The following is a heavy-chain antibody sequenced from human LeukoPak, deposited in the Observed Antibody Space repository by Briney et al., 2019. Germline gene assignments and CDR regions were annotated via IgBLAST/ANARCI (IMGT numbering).Heavy chain of an antibody. CDR3: ARITMVRGVIRYYFDY. CDR1: GGSFSGYY. V-gene: IGHV4-34*01. J-gene: IGHJ4*02. D-gene: IGHD3-10*01. Sequence: NSSETLSLTCAVYGGSFSGYYWSWIRQPPGKGLEWIGEINHSGSTNYNPSLKSRVTISVDTSKNQFSLKLSSVTAADTAVYYCARITMVRGVIRYYFDYWGQGTLVTVSS. CDR2: INHSGST.